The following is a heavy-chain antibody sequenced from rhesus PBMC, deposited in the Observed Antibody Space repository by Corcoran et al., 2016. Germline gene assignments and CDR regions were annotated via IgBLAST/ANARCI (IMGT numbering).Heavy chain of an antibody. J-gene: IGHJ4*01. CDR2: IYGSGGSN. D-gene: IGHD3-34*01. CDR3: ASEKGGDYYREWDY. Sequence: QVQLQESGPGLVKPSETLSLTCAVSGGSISVYYYWSWIRQPPGKGLEWIGSIYGSGGSNYLNPSLKSRVTRSVDTSKNQCSLKLSSVTAADTAVYYCASEKGGDYYREWDYWGQGVLVTVSS. V-gene: IGHV4S14*01. CDR1: GGSISVYYY.